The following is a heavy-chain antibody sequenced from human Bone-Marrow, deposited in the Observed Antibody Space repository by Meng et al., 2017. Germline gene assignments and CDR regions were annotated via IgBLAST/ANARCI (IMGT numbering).Heavy chain of an antibody. CDR1: GFTFSSYA. CDR2: ISYDGSNK. CDR3: AKDIGALGTVDY. V-gene: IGHV3-30*04. J-gene: IGHJ4*02. D-gene: IGHD7-27*01. Sequence: QVQLVESGGGVVQPGRSLRLSCAASGFTFSSYAMHWVRQAPGKGLEWVAVISYDGSNKYHADSVKGRFTISRDNSKNTLYLQMNRLRAEDTAVYYCAKDIGALGTVDYWGQGTLVTVSS.